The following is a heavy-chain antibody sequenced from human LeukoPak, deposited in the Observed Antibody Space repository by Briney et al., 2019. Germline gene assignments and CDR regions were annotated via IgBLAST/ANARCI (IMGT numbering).Heavy chain of an antibody. CDR2: INKDGSFA. J-gene: IGHJ4*02. D-gene: IGHD3-10*01. CDR3: VRGTSGGYDL. V-gene: IGHV3-74*01. CDR1: GFSFTSHY. Sequence: PGGSPRLSCAASGFSFTSHYLYWVRQAAGKGLVSVSRINKDGSFADYADSVRGRFTASRDNARGMLYLEMNSLRADDTAVYYCVRGTSGGYDLWGQGTLVTVSS.